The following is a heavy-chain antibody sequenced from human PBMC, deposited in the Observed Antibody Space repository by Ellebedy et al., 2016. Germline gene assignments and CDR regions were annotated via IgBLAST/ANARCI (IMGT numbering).Heavy chain of an antibody. CDR2: IYHSGST. CDR3: ARDPIEQPADY. D-gene: IGHD6-13*01. CDR1: GYSISSSFY. V-gene: IGHV4-38-2*02. Sequence: GSLRLXXSVSGYSISSSFYWGWIRQPPGQGLEWIGNIYHSGSTYYNPSLKSRVTISVDTSKNQFSLKLSSVTAADTAVYYCARDPIEQPADYWGQGTLVTVSS. J-gene: IGHJ4*02.